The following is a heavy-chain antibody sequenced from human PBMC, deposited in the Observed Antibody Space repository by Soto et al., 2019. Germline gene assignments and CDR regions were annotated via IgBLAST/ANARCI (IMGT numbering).Heavy chain of an antibody. CDR1: GDTSTSYY. V-gene: IGHV4-59*01. D-gene: IGHD3-22*01. Sequence: SETLSLTCTVSGDTSTSYYWGWIRQAPGKGLEWIGHIHNSGTSTHNPSLNGRVTISIDMSKKQFSLKLTSLPSADTAVYYCARDFYDSVGYTWFDSWSQGTLVTVSS. CDR3: ARDFYDSVGYTWFDS. J-gene: IGHJ5*01. CDR2: IHNSGTS.